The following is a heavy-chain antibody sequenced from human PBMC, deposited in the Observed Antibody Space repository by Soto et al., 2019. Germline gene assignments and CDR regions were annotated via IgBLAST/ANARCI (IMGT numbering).Heavy chain of an antibody. CDR1: GFTFSSYA. J-gene: IGHJ4*02. D-gene: IGHD6-19*01. Sequence: GGSLRLSCAASGFTFSSYAMHWVRQAPGKGLEWVAVISYDGSNKYYADSVKGRFTISRDNSKNTLYLQMNSLRAEDTAVYYCARAWLRIAVAGTGVDYWGQGTLVTASS. CDR3: ARAWLRIAVAGTGVDY. V-gene: IGHV3-30-3*01. CDR2: ISYDGSNK.